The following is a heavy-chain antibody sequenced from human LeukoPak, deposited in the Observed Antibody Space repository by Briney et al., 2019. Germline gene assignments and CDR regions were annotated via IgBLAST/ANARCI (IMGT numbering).Heavy chain of an antibody. V-gene: IGHV3-74*01. D-gene: IGHD5-12*01. CDR2: INSDGSST. J-gene: IGHJ6*04. CDR1: GFTFSSYW. CDR3: ARERSDSGYNYYYYGMDV. Sequence: GGSLRLSCAASGFTFSSYWMHWVRQAPGKGLVWVSRINSDGSSTSYADSVKGRFTISRDNAKNTLYLQMNSLRAEDTAVYYCARERSDSGYNYYYYGMDVWGKGTTVTVSS.